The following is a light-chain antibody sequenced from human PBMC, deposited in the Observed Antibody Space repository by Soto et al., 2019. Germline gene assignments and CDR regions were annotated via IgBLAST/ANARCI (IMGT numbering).Light chain of an antibody. CDR2: GVS. V-gene: IGLV2-14*01. Sequence: QSALTQPASVSGSPGQSITISCTGTSSDIGGYNYVSWYQQYPGKAPKLMIFGVSDRPPGVSNRFSGSKSGTTASLTISGLQAEDEADYYCSSYKTSSTVVVFGGGTKVTVL. CDR3: SSYKTSSTVVV. CDR1: SSDIGGYNY. J-gene: IGLJ2*01.